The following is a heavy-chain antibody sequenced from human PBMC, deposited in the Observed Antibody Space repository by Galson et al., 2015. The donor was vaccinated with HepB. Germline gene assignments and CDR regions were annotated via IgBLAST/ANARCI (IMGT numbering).Heavy chain of an antibody. J-gene: IGHJ2*01. V-gene: IGHV4-4*07. D-gene: IGHD3-22*01. CDR2: IYTSGST. Sequence: SETLSLTCTVSGGSISSYYWSWIRQPAGKGLEWIGRIYTSGSTKYNPSLKSRVTMSVDTSESQFSLKLTSVTAADTALYYCARGASGYYKYFDLWGRGTLVTVSS. CDR3: ARGASGYYKYFDL. CDR1: GGSISSYY.